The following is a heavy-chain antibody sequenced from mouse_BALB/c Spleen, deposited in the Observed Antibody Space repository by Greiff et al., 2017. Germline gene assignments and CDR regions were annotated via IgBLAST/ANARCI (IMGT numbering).Heavy chain of an antibody. CDR3: ARKGGYGNYAMDY. V-gene: IGHV4-1*02. CDR1: GFDFSRYW. J-gene: IGHJ4*01. Sequence: EVQGVESGGGLVQPGGSLKLSCAASGFDFSRYWMSWVRQAPGKGLEWIGEINPDSSTINYTPSLKDKFIISRDNAKNTLYLQMSKVRSEDTALYYCARKGGYGNYAMDYWGQGTSVTVSS. D-gene: IGHD2-1*01. CDR2: INPDSSTI.